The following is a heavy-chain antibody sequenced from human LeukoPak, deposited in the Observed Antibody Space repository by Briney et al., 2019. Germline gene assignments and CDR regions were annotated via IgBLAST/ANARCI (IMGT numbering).Heavy chain of an antibody. V-gene: IGHV3-53*01. CDR2: LYTGGIR. CDR1: GFSVTNNY. D-gene: IGHD2-8*02. J-gene: IGHJ4*02. Sequence: GGSLRLSCEASGFSVTNNYMSWFRLAPGKGLEWVSVLYTGGIRYYAGFVRGRFTISRDDSKNTLYLQMNNLRAEDTAVYYCATYRQVLLPFESWGQGTLVTVSS. CDR3: ATYRQVLLPFES.